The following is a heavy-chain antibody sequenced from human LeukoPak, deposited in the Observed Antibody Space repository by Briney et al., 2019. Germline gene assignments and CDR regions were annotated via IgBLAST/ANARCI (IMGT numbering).Heavy chain of an antibody. J-gene: IGHJ4*02. Sequence: PGGSLRLSCAASGFTFSSYAMSLVRQAPGKGLEWVSAISGSGGSTYYADSVKGRFTISRDNSKNTLYLQMNSLRAEDTAVYYCAKDRGRSYYFDYWGQGTLVTVSS. CDR2: ISGSGGST. CDR3: AKDRGRSYYFDY. CDR1: GFTFSSYA. D-gene: IGHD1-26*01. V-gene: IGHV3-23*01.